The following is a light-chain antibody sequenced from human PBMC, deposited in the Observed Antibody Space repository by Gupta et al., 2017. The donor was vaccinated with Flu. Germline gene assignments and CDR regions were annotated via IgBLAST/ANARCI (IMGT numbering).Light chain of an antibody. CDR2: ATS. CDR1: QTISSY. CDR3: QVTYGNPPEYI. J-gene: IGKJ2*01. Sequence: DIQMTQSPSSLSASVGDRVTITCRASQTISSYLNWYQQKPGEAPKLLIFATSSLQSGVPSRFSGSGSGTDFTLNINGLQPEDFATYYCQVTYGNPPEYIFGQGTTLEIK. V-gene: IGKV1-39*01.